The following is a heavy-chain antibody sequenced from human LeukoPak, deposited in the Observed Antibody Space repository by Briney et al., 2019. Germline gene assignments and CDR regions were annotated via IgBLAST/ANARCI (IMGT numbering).Heavy chain of an antibody. CDR2: ISYDGSNK. CDR3: AREGTEDILIPTYYYYGMDV. J-gene: IGHJ6*02. Sequence: GGSLRLSCAASGFTFSSYAMHWVRQAPGKGLEWVAVISYDGSNKYYADSVKGRFTISRDNSKNTLYLQMNSLRAEDAAVYYCAREGTEDILIPTYYYYGMDVWGQGTTVTVSS. V-gene: IGHV3-30-3*01. D-gene: IGHD3-9*01. CDR1: GFTFSSYA.